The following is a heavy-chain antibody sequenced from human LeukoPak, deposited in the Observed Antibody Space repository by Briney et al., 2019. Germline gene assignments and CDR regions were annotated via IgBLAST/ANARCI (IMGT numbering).Heavy chain of an antibody. D-gene: IGHD6-19*01. J-gene: IGHJ5*02. V-gene: IGHV4-39*01. Sequence: SETPSLTCTVSGGSTSSSSYYWGCVRQPPGKGLEWIGSIYYRGSNYYNPPLKSRVTISVNTSKSQFSLKLSSVTAADTAVYYCARHLHEAVAGKIGGNWFDPWGQGTLVTVSS. CDR1: GGSTSSSSYY. CDR3: ARHLHEAVAGKIGGNWFDP. CDR2: IYYRGSN.